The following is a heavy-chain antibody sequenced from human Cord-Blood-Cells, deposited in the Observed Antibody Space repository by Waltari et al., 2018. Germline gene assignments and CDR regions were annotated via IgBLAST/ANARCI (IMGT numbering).Heavy chain of an antibody. J-gene: IGHJ5*02. D-gene: IGHD3-10*01. CDR1: GGSVSSGSYY. CDR2: IYYSGST. Sequence: QVQLQESGPGLVKPSETLSLTCTVSGGSVSSGSYYWSWIRQPPGKGLEWIGYIYYSGSTNSNPSLKSRVTISVDTSKNQFSLKLSSVTAADTAVYYCARGRGGVRGVLPNHNWFDPWGQGTLVTVSS. V-gene: IGHV4-61*01. CDR3: ARGRGGVRGVLPNHNWFDP.